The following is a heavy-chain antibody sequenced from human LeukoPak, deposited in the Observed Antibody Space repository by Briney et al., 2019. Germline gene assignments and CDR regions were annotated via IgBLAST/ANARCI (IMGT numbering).Heavy chain of an antibody. J-gene: IGHJ4*02. CDR3: ARGGQRRRGGEDNFDY. CDR1: GYTFTGYY. D-gene: IGHD3-16*01. Sequence: ASVKVSCKASGYTFTGYYMHWVRQAPGQGLEWMGWINPNSGGTNYAQKFQGRVTMTRDTSISTAYMELSRLRADDTAVYYCARGGQRRRGGEDNFDYWGQGTLVTVSS. CDR2: INPNSGGT. V-gene: IGHV1-2*02.